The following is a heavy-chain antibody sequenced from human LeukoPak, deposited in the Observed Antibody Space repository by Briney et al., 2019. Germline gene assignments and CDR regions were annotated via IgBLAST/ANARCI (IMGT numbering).Heavy chain of an antibody. CDR2: ISAYNGNT. CDR3: ARQGSGYDSVGQSSDY. D-gene: IGHD5-12*01. V-gene: IGHV1-18*01. J-gene: IGHJ4*02. CDR1: GYTFTSYG. Sequence: GASVKVSCKASGYTFTSYGISWVRQAPGQGLEWMGWISAYNGNTNYAQKLQGRVTMTTDTSTSTAYMELRSLRSDDTAVYYCARQGSGYDSVGQSSDYWGQGTLVTVSS.